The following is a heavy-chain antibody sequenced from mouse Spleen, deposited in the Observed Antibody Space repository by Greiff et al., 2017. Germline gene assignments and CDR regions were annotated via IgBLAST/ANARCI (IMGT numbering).Heavy chain of an antibody. J-gene: IGHJ4*01. CDR1: GYTFTSYW. CDR3: AIYYYGSSYVGAMDY. D-gene: IGHD1-1*01. V-gene: IGHV1-55*01. CDR2: IYPGSGST. Sequence: QVQLQQPGAELVKPGASVKMSCKTSGYTFTSYWITWVKQRPGQGLEWIGDIYPGSGSTNYNEKFKRKATLTVDTSSSTAYMQLSSLTSEDSAVYYCAIYYYGSSYVGAMDYWGQGTSVTVSS.